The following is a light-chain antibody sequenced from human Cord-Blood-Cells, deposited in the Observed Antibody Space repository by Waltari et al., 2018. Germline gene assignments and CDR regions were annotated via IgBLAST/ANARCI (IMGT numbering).Light chain of an antibody. Sequence: AIRMTQSPSSFSASTGDRFTITCRASQGISSFLAWYQQKPGKAPKLLIYAASTLQSGGPSRFSGSGSGTEFTLTISCLQSEYYATYYCQQYYSYPRTFGQGTKVEIK. CDR3: QQYYSYPRT. J-gene: IGKJ1*01. CDR1: QGISSF. CDR2: AAS. V-gene: IGKV1-8*01.